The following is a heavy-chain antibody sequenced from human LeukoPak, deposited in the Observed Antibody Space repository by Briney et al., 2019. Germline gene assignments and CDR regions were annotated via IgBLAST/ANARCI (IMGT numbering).Heavy chain of an antibody. CDR3: ARDVRAGVYEWKWLRARRWDYMDV. CDR1: RFTFSDYY. J-gene: IGHJ6*03. Sequence: PGGSLRLSCAASRFTFSDYYMSWVRQAPGKGLEWVSVIYSGGSTYYADSVKGRFTISRDNSKNTLYLQMNSLRAEDTAVYYCARDVRAGVYEWKWLRARRWDYMDVWGKGTTVTVSS. V-gene: IGHV3-53*01. CDR2: IYSGGST. D-gene: IGHD5-12*01.